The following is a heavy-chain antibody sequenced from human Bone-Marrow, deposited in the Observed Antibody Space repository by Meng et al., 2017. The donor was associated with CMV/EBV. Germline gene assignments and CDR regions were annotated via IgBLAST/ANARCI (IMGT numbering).Heavy chain of an antibody. Sequence: SETLSLTCTVSGGSVSSGSYYWSWIRQPPGKGLEWIGYIYYSGSTNYHPSLKSRVTISVDTSKNQFSLKLSSVTAADTAVYYCAREGIAAAAFFDPWGQGTLVTVSS. V-gene: IGHV4-61*01. CDR2: IYYSGST. CDR1: GGSVSSGSYY. D-gene: IGHD6-13*01. CDR3: AREGIAAAAFFDP. J-gene: IGHJ5*02.